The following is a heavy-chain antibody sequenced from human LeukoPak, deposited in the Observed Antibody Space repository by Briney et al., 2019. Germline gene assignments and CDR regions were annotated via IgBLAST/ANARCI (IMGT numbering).Heavy chain of an antibody. Sequence: GGSLRLSCAASGFTFSSYAMSWVRQAPGRGLEWVSAISGSGGSTYYADSVKGRFTISRDNSKNTLYLQMNSLTAEDTAVYYCAKAEGVYYDILTGYSYYFDYWGQGTLVTVSS. CDR3: AKAEGVYYDILTGYSYYFDY. CDR1: GFTFSSYA. J-gene: IGHJ4*02. CDR2: ISGSGGST. V-gene: IGHV3-23*01. D-gene: IGHD3-9*01.